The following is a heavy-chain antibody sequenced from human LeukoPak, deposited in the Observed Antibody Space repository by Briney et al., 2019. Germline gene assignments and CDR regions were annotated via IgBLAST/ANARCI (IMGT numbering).Heavy chain of an antibody. CDR3: ARLSSRWYFSPDY. V-gene: IGHV4-31*03. J-gene: IGHJ4*02. CDR2: IYYSGST. Sequence: SETLSLTCTVSGGSISSGGYYWSWIRQPPGKGLEWIGYIYYSGSTYYNPSLKSRVTISVDTSENQFSLNLSSVTAADTAVYYCARLSSRWYFSPDYWGQGTLVTVSS. D-gene: IGHD6-19*01. CDR1: GGSISSGGYY.